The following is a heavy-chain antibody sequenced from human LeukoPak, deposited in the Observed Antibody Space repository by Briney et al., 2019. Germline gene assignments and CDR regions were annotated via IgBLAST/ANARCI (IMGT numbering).Heavy chain of an antibody. Sequence: PGGSLRLSCAASGFTFSSYSMNWVRQAPGKGLEWVSSISSSSSYIYYADSVKGRFTISRDNAKNSLYLQMNSLRAEDTAVYYCARRYCSSTSCYGPNPLGSDYWGQGTLVTVSS. CDR2: ISSSSSYI. D-gene: IGHD2-2*01. J-gene: IGHJ4*02. CDR3: ARRYCSSTSCYGPNPLGSDY. V-gene: IGHV3-21*01. CDR1: GFTFSSYS.